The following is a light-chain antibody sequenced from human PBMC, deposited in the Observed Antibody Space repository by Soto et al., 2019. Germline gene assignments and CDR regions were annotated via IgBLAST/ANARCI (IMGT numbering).Light chain of an antibody. CDR1: QSVSSSY. CDR2: ETS. CDR3: QQYGSSPLT. V-gene: IGKV3-20*01. J-gene: IGKJ5*01. Sequence: EIGLTQSPGTLSLSPGERATLSCRASQSVSSSYLAWYHQKPGQAPRLLIYETSSRATGIPDRFSGSGSGTDFTLTINRLEPEDFALYYCQQYGSSPLTFGQGTRLEIK.